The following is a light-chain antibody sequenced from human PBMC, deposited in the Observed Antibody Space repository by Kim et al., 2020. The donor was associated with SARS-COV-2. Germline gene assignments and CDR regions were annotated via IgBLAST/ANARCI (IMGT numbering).Light chain of an antibody. CDR1: SGYSNYK. J-gene: IGLJ3*02. V-gene: IGLV9-49*01. CDR2: VGTGGIVG. CDR3: GADHGSGSNFVWV. Sequence: QLVLTQPPSASPSLGASVTLTCTLSSGYSNYKVDWYQQRPGKGPRFVMRVGTGGIVGSKGDGIPDRFSVLGSGLNRYLTIKNIQEEDESDYHCGADHGSGSNFVWVFGGGTQLTVL.